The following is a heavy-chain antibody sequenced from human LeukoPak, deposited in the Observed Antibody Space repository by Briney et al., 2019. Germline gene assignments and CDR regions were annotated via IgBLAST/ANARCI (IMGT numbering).Heavy chain of an antibody. CDR3: ARGGSYHAFDI. J-gene: IGHJ3*02. Sequence: GGFLRLSCEASVVTFRVYRIYCVSQTPGKRLLCVSHINNDGSGTTYADFVKGRFTISRDNAKNTVYLQMNSLRVEDTAVYYCARGGSYHAFDIWGQGTTLIVSS. CDR1: VVTFRVYR. V-gene: IGHV3-74*01. D-gene: IGHD1-26*01. CDR2: INNDGSGT.